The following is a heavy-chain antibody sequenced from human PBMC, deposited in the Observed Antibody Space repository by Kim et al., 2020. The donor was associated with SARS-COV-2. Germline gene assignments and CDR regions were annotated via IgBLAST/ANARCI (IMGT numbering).Heavy chain of an antibody. J-gene: IGHJ4*02. V-gene: IGHV3-9*01. CDR1: GFTFDDYS. Sequence: GGSLRLSCAASGFTFDDYSMHWVRQAPGKGLEWVSGISWNSGSIGYADSVKGRFTISRDNAKNSLYLQMNSLRAEDTALYYCAKDWTRNLAAAGDWGQGTLVTVSS. D-gene: IGHD6-13*01. CDR2: ISWNSGSI. CDR3: AKDWTRNLAAAGD.